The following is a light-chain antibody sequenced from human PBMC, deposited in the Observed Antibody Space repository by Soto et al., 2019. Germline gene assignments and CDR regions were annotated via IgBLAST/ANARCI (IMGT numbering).Light chain of an antibody. Sequence: EIVMTQSPATLSVSPGERATLSCRASQSVNNNLAWYQQKPGQAPRLLIYGASTRATGIPARFSGSGSGTEFTLTISSLQSEAFAVYSCQQYNDWPLGGTFGPGTKVEIK. CDR1: QSVNNN. CDR3: QQYNDWPLGGT. CDR2: GAS. V-gene: IGKV3-15*01. J-gene: IGKJ1*01.